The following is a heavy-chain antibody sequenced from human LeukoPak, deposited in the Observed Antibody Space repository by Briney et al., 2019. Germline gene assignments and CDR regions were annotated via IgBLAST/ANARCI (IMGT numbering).Heavy chain of an antibody. CDR1: GLIFSNAW. V-gene: IGHV3-15*01. Sequence: GGSLRLSCEASGLIFSNAWMNWVRQVPGKGLEWVGRIKSKIDAGTTDYAAPVKGRFTISRDDSKNTVYLQMNSLKTEDTAVYYCASYGSGSHDYWGQGSLVTASS. J-gene: IGHJ4*02. CDR3: ASYGSGSHDY. D-gene: IGHD3-10*01. CDR2: IKSKIDAGTT.